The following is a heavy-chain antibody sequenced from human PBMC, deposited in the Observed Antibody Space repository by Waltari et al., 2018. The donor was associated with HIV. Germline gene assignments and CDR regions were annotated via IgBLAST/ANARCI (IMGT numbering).Heavy chain of an antibody. J-gene: IGHJ4*02. Sequence: EVQLVESGGGLVQPGGSLRLSCAASGFTFSSYWMSWVRQAPGEGLEWVANIKQDGSEKYYVDSVKGRFTISRDNAKNSLYLQMNSLRAEDTAVYYCARGSSGWYQPLDYWGQGTLVTVSS. CDR2: IKQDGSEK. CDR1: GFTFSSYW. D-gene: IGHD6-19*01. V-gene: IGHV3-7*04. CDR3: ARGSSGWYQPLDY.